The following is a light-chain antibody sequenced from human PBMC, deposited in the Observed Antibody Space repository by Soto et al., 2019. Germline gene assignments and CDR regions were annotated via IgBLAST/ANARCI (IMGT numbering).Light chain of an antibody. Sequence: EIVLTQSPATLSLSPGEGATLSWRASQSVSESLAWYQQKPGQAPRLLIYDVSYRATGIPVRFSGSGSGTDFTLTISSLEPEDFAVYYCQQRSDWLPITFGQGTRLEIK. J-gene: IGKJ5*01. CDR3: QQRSDWLPIT. V-gene: IGKV3-11*01. CDR2: DVS. CDR1: QSVSES.